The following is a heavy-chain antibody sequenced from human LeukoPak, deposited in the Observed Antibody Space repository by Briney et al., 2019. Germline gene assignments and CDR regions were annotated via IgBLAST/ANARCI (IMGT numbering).Heavy chain of an antibody. J-gene: IGHJ6*03. CDR3: ARRLGNSYYYYYYMDV. CDR1: GFTFSSNG. Sequence: AGSLRLSCAASGFTFSSNGMHWVRQAPGKGLEWVAFIRYDGSNKYYADSVKGRFTISRDNSKNTLYLQMNSLRAEDTAVYYCARRLGNSYYYYYYMDVWGKGTTVTGSS. CDR2: IRYDGSNK. V-gene: IGHV3-30*02. D-gene: IGHD7-27*01.